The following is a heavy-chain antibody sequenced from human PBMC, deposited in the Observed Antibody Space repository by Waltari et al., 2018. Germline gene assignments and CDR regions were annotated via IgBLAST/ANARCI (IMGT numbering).Heavy chain of an antibody. V-gene: IGHV4-4*07. CDR2: IYTSGST. J-gene: IGHJ5*02. CDR3: ARDRGRLELRSWFDP. Sequence: QVQLQESGPGLVQPSENLSLTCTVSGGSLSSYYWSWIRQPAGKGLEWIWRIYTSGSTNYNPSLKSRVTMSVDTSKNQFSLKLSSVTAADTAVYYCARDRGRLELRSWFDPWGQGTLVTVSS. D-gene: IGHD1-7*01. CDR1: GGSLSSYY.